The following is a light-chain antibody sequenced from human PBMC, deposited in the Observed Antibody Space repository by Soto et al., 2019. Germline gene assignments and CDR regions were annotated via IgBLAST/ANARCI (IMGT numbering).Light chain of an antibody. Sequence: ESVLTQSPGTLSLSPGDRATLSCRASQSVSGSYLAWYQQKPGQAPRLLIYGASSRATGIPDRFSGSGSGTDFTLTINRLEPEDFAVYYCMQYGSSPPAYTFGQGNKLEIK. CDR2: GAS. J-gene: IGKJ2*01. CDR3: MQYGSSPPAYT. V-gene: IGKV3-20*01. CDR1: QSVSGSY.